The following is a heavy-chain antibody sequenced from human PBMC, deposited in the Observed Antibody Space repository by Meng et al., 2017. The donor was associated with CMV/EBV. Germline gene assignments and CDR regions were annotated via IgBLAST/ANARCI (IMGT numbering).Heavy chain of an antibody. CDR1: GGSPRSSY. CDR2: IYYSGST. V-gene: IGHV4-59*01. CDR3: ARGGLYLVAPIGGFDP. D-gene: IGHD5-12*01. Sequence: VQLPQSCPRLVNPSGTLSLTCTVSGGSPRSSYWSWVRKHPGKRLEWIAFIYYSGSTNNKPSLNSRVTISVDTSQKQFSLKLSSVTAADTAVYYCARGGLYLVAPIGGFDPWGQGTLVTVSS. J-gene: IGHJ5*02.